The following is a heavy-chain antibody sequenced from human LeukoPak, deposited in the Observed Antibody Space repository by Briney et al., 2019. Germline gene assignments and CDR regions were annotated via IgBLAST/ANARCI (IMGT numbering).Heavy chain of an antibody. CDR3: AREIVSAVAGNFDH. V-gene: IGHV3-48*03. Sequence: GGSLRLSCAASGFTFSSYEMNWVRQAPGKGLEWVSYISSSGDTRTYADSVKGRFTISRGNAKNSLYLEMKSLRAEDTAVYYCAREIVSAVAGNFDHWGQGTRVTVSS. D-gene: IGHD6-19*01. CDR1: GFTFSSYE. J-gene: IGHJ4*02. CDR2: ISSSGDTR.